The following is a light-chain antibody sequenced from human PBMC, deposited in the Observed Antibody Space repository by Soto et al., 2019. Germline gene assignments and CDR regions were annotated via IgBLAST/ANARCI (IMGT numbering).Light chain of an antibody. Sequence: QSVLTQPPSASGSPGQSVTISCTGTSSDVGGYNYVSWYQQHPGRAPKLMIYDVTKRPSGVPDRFSGSKSGNTASLTVSGLQPEDEADYYCSSYAGSSNLGVFGGGTKVTVL. V-gene: IGLV2-8*01. J-gene: IGLJ2*01. CDR2: DVT. CDR3: SSYAGSSNLGV. CDR1: SSDVGGYNY.